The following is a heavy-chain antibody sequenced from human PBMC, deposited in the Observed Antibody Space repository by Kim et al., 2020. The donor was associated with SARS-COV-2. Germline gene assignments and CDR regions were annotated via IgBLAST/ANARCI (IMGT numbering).Heavy chain of an antibody. D-gene: IGHD6-6*01. V-gene: IGHV3-73*01. J-gene: IGHJ3*01. CDR1: GFTFSDSR. Sequence: GGSLRLSCEASGFTFSDSRMHWVRQAPGKGLEWVGRIRTKANNYATAYGESVKGRFSISRDDSKNTAYLQMNSLRSEDTAIYYCAEYSNSLGGFYLWGQG. CDR3: AEYSNSLGGFYL. CDR2: IRTKANNYAT.